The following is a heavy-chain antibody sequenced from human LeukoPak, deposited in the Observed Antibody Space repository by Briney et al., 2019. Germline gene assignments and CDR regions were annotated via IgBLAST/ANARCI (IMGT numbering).Heavy chain of an antibody. CDR2: IYHSGST. V-gene: IGHV4-4*02. J-gene: IGHJ6*02. CDR1: GGSISSSNW. D-gene: IGHD1-14*01. Sequence: SGTLSLTCAVSGGSISSSNWWSWVRQPPGKGLEWIGEIYHSGSTNYNPSLKSRVTISVDTSKNQFSLKLSSVTAADTAVYYCARDPVTAGYYYGMNVWGQGTTVTVSS. CDR3: ARDPVTAGYYYGMNV.